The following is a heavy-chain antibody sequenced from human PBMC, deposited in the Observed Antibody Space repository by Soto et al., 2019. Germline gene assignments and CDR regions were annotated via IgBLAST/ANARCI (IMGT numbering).Heavy chain of an antibody. CDR3: ARGWYCSGGSFYAQDPNFDY. CDR1: GYTFTSYA. J-gene: IGHJ4*02. Sequence: ASVKVSCKASGYTFTSYAMHWVRQAPGQRLEWMGWINAGNGNTKYSQKFQGRVTITRDTSASTAYMELSSLRSEDTAVYYCARGWYCSGGSFYAQDPNFDYWGQGPLVTVSS. D-gene: IGHD2-15*01. CDR2: INAGNGNT. V-gene: IGHV1-3*01.